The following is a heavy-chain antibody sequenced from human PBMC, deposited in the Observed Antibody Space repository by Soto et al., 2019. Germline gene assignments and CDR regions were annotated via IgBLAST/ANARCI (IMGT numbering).Heavy chain of an antibody. CDR3: ARDWTGYFDL. J-gene: IGHJ2*01. CDR1: GFTFNSYA. Sequence: QVQLVESGGGEVQPGRSLRLSCAASGFTFNSYAIHWVRQAPGKGLEWVAVISYDGSNKYYADSVKGRFTISRDNSKNTLYLQMTSLRAEDTAVYYCARDWTGYFDLWGRGTLVTVSS. V-gene: IGHV3-30-3*01. CDR2: ISYDGSNK. D-gene: IGHD3-3*01.